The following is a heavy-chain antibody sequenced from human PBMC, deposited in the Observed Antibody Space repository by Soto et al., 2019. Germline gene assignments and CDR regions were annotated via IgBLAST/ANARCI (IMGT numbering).Heavy chain of an antibody. CDR3: AKDLEDGSGWYGYYFDY. Sequence: PGRSLRLCWAAAGGTFISFAMSWVRQAPGKGLEWVSAISGSGGSTYYADSVKGRFTISRDNSKNTLYLQMNSLRAEDTAVYYCAKDLEDGSGWYGYYFDYWGQGTLVTVSS. CDR1: GGTFISFA. D-gene: IGHD6-19*01. J-gene: IGHJ4*02. CDR2: ISGSGGST. V-gene: IGHV3-23*01.